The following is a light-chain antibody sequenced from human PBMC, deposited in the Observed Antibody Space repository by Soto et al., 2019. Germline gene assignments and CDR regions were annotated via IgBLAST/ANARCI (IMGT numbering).Light chain of an antibody. CDR3: QSYDSSNPYVV. CDR2: EDN. Sequence: NFMLTQPHSVSESPGKTVTISCTLSSGSIASNYVQWYQQRPGSAPTTVIYEDNQRPSGVPDRFSGSIDSSSNSASLTISGLKTEDEADYYCQSYDSSNPYVVFGGGTKLTVL. V-gene: IGLV6-57*04. J-gene: IGLJ2*01. CDR1: SGSIASNY.